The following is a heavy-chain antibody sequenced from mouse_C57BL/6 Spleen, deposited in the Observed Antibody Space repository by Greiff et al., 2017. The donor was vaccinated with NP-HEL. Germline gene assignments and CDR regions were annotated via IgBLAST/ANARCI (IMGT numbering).Heavy chain of an antibody. Sequence: EVQLQQSGPELVKPGASVKISCKASGYTFTDYYMNWVKQSHGKSLEWIGDINPNNGGTSYNQKFKGKATLTVDKSSSTAYMELRSLTSEDSAVYYCARRGYYGSGGYWGQGTTLTVSS. V-gene: IGHV1-26*01. CDR3: ARRGYYGSGGY. CDR2: INPNNGGT. D-gene: IGHD1-1*01. J-gene: IGHJ2*01. CDR1: GYTFTDYY.